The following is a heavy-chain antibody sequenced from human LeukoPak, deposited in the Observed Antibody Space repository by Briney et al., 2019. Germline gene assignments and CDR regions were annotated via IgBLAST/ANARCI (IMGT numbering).Heavy chain of an antibody. CDR3: ARAESGLDAFDI. CDR1: GFTVSRNY. D-gene: IGHD3-3*01. CDR2: IYSSDST. V-gene: IGHV3-53*01. Sequence: GGSLRLSCAASGFTVSRNYMSWVRQAPGKGLEWVSVIYSSDSTYYADSVKGRFTISRDNSKNSLYLQMNSLRAEDTAVYYCARAESGLDAFDIWGQGTMVTVSS. J-gene: IGHJ3*02.